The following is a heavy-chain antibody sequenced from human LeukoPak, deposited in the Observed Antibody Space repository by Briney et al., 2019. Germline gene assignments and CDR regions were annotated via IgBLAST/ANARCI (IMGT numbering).Heavy chain of an antibody. J-gene: IGHJ5*02. Sequence: SETLSLTCVVSGYSISSGYYWGWIRQPPDKGLEWIATIHHSGTTYCEPSLRSRVTISVDTSKNQFSLKLDSVTAADTAVYYCARDRQIFGALSWFDPWGQGTLVTVSS. CDR3: ARDRQIFGALSWFDP. CDR2: IHHSGTT. V-gene: IGHV4-38-2*02. D-gene: IGHD3-3*01. CDR1: GYSISSGYY.